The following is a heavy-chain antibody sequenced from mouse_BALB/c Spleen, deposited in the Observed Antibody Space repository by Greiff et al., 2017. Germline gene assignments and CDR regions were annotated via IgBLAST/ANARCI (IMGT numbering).Heavy chain of an antibody. CDR2: IWSGGST. V-gene: IGHV2-2*02. CDR1: GFSLTSYG. Sequence: VQLVESGPGLVQPSQSLSITCTVSGFSLTSYGVHWVRQSPGKGLEWLGVIWSGGSTDYNAAFISRLSISKDNSKSQVFFKMNSLQANDTAIYYCARNFNGNYYAMDYWGQGTSVTVSS. J-gene: IGHJ4*01. CDR3: ARNFNGNYYAMDY. D-gene: IGHD2-1*01.